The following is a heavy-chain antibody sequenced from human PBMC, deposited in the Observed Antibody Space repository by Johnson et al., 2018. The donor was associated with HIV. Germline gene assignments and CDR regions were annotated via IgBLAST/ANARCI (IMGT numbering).Heavy chain of an antibody. V-gene: IGHV3-30*03. J-gene: IGHJ3*02. Sequence: QMQLVESGGDMVQPGRSLRLSCAASGFTFRSYAMHWVRQAPGKGLEWVGVISYDGSNKYYADSVKGRFTISRDNSKNTLYLQMNSLRAEDTAVYYCATPQEGYSAFDIWGQGTMVTVSS. CDR2: ISYDGSNK. D-gene: IGHD2-15*01. CDR1: GFTFRSYA. CDR3: ATPQEGYSAFDI.